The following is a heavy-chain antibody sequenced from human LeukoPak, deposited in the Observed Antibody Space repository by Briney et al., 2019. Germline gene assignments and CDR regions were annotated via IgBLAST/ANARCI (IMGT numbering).Heavy chain of an antibody. V-gene: IGHV4-30-2*01. CDR3: ARDRNYGDFGSYYFDY. D-gene: IGHD4-17*01. CDR2: IYHSGST. CDR1: GGSISRNTYS. J-gene: IGHJ4*02. Sequence: SETLSLTCAVSGGSISRNTYSWNWLRQPPGQGLEWIGDIYHSGSTYYNPSLGSRVTISIDRSKNQFSLKLRSVTAADTAVYYCARDRNYGDFGSYYFDYWGQGTLVTVSS.